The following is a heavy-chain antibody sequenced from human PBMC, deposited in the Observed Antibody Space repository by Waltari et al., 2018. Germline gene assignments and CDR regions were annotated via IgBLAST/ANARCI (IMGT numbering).Heavy chain of an antibody. CDR3: VRGYRHDALDL. CDR1: GFKFDEFG. Sequence: EVQLLESGGNVVRPGGSLRLSCEVSGFKFDEFGMSWVRQVPGRGLEWVSGSNWNGESTGEADSVKGRFIISRDNARNSMTLQMNNLRADDTALYYCVRGYRHDALDLWGQGTMVTVSS. V-gene: IGHV3-20*04. D-gene: IGHD3-22*01. CDR2: SNWNGEST. J-gene: IGHJ3*01.